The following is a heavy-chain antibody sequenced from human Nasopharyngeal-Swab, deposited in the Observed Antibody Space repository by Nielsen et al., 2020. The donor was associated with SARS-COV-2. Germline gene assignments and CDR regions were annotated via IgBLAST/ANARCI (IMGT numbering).Heavy chain of an antibody. CDR3: AKSSSLYYDFWSGYGGWFDP. J-gene: IGHJ5*02. Sequence: ETLSLTCAASGFTFSSYAMSWVRQAPGKGLEWVSAISGSGGSTYYADSVKGRFTISRDNSKNTLYLQMNSLRAEDTAVYYCAKSSSLYYDFWSGYGGWFDPWGQGTLVTVSS. V-gene: IGHV3-23*01. D-gene: IGHD3-3*01. CDR2: ISGSGGST. CDR1: GFTFSSYA.